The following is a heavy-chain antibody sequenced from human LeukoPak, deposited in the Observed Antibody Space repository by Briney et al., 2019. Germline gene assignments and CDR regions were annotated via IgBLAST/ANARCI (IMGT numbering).Heavy chain of an antibody. V-gene: IGHV4-4*07. CDR3: ARGIADPYSFDS. CDR1: GGSINFYY. CDR2: IYSTGGT. Sequence: PSETLSLTCTVSGGSINFYYWSWIRQPAGKGLEWIGRIYSTGGTNYSPSLKSRVTMSVDKSKNQFSLSLSSVTAADTAVYYCARGIADPYSFDSWGQGTLVTVSS. J-gene: IGHJ4*02. D-gene: IGHD6-13*01.